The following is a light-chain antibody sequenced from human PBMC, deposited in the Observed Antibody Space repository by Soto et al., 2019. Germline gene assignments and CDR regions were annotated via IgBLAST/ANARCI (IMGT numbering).Light chain of an antibody. J-gene: IGKJ5*01. CDR2: GAS. Sequence: IVLTQSPGTLSLSTGERATLSCRASHSVSRTYLAWYQQKPGQAPRLLIYGASDRATGTPDRFSGSGSGTDFTLTISRLEPEDSAVYYCQQFDDSVTFGQGTRLDIK. CDR1: HSVSRTY. V-gene: IGKV3-20*01. CDR3: QQFDDSVT.